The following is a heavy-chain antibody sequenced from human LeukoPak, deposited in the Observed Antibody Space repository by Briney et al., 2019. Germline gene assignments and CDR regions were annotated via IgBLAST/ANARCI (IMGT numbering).Heavy chain of an antibody. D-gene: IGHD3-3*01. CDR3: ARPLGLRFLAPFDP. V-gene: IGHV4-38-2*02. CDR2: INHSGST. CDR1: GYSISSGFY. J-gene: IGHJ5*02. Sequence: SETLSLTCTVSGYSISSGFYWGWIRQPPGKGLEWIGEINHSGSTNYNSSLKSRVTISVDTSKNQFSLKLSSVTAADTAVYYCARPLGLRFLAPFDPWGQGTLVTVSS.